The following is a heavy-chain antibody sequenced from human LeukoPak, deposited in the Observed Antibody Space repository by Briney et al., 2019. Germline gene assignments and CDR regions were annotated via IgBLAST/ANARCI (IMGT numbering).Heavy chain of an antibody. CDR3: AGAEIDGLRSPGTLYYIDT. V-gene: IGHV4-59*01. D-gene: IGHD5-12*01. CDR2: VHHSGTS. J-gene: IGHJ5*02. CDR1: GDSIRRYF. Sequence: SETLSLTCSVSGDSIRRYFWSWIRLSPGKGPEWIGYVHHSGTSRYKPSLESRVTMSLDTSENQFSLTLKSVTAADTALYYCAGAEIDGLRSPGTLYYIDTWGPGTLVTVSS.